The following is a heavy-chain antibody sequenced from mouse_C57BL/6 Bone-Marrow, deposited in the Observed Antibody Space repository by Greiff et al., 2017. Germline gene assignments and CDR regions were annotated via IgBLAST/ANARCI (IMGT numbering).Heavy chain of an antibody. J-gene: IGHJ1*03. D-gene: IGHD2-5*01. CDR1: GYTFTSYW. V-gene: IGHV1-74*01. CDR2: IHPSDSDT. Sequence: QVQLQQPGAELGKPGASVKVSCKASGYTFTSYWMHWVKQRPGQGLEWIGRIHPSDSDTNYNQKFKGKATLTVDKSSSTAYMQLSSLTSEYSAVYYCAMVELHYSNTPWYFEVWGTGTTVTVSS. CDR3: AMVELHYSNTPWYFEV.